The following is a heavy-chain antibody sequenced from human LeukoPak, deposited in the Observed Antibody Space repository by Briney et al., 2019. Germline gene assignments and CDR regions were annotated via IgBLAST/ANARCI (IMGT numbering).Heavy chain of an antibody. D-gene: IGHD3-22*01. CDR3: ARSDSSGYPVFYYFVY. CDR2: INPNSDGT. J-gene: IGHJ4*02. CDR1: GYSLTGYY. Sequence: ASLKVSCKASGYSLTGYYMYWGRPTPGQGLERMGWINPNSDGTNYAQKLRGRVTMTTDTTISTAHMELCRVRYDDTAVYYNARSDSSGYPVFYYFVYWGQGTLVTVSS. V-gene: IGHV1-2*02.